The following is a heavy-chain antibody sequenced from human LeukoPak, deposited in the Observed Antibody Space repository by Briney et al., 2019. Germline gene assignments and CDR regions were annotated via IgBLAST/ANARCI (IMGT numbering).Heavy chain of an antibody. CDR1: GFTFNKNW. Sequence: PGGSLRLSCAASGFTFNKNWMSWVRQVPGKGLEWVANIRQNGTDITYVDSVEGRFTISRDNAQNSLYLQMNNLRVEDTAVYYCADPGVGYWGQGTLVTVSA. V-gene: IGHV3-7*01. CDR3: ADPGVGY. CDR2: IRQNGTDI. D-gene: IGHD2-8*01. J-gene: IGHJ4*02.